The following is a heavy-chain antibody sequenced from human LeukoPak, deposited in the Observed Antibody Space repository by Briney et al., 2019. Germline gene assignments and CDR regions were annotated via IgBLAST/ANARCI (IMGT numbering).Heavy chain of an antibody. V-gene: IGHV3-23*01. CDR3: ARVPPLYDKLYYFDY. J-gene: IGHJ4*02. CDR2: ISGSGGST. Sequence: GGSLRLSCAASGFTFSSYAMSWIRQAPGKGLQWVSAISGSGGSTYYADSVKGRFTISRDNAKNTLYLQMNSLRAEDTAVYYCARVPPLYDKLYYFDYWGQGTLVTVSS. CDR1: GFTFSSYA. D-gene: IGHD3-22*01.